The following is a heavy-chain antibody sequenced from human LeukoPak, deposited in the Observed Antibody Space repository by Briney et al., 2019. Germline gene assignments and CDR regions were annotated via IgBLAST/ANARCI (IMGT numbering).Heavy chain of an antibody. CDR2: INFRSGGT. Sequence: GASVKVSCKTSGYTFTGYYMHWVRQAPGQGLEWMGRINFRSGGTNYAQKFQDRVTVTRDTSISTVYMELSSLRSDDTAIYFCRLVTTGDSWGQGTLVTVSS. CDR3: RLVTTGDS. CDR1: GYTFTGYY. V-gene: IGHV1-2*06. D-gene: IGHD1-14*01. J-gene: IGHJ4*02.